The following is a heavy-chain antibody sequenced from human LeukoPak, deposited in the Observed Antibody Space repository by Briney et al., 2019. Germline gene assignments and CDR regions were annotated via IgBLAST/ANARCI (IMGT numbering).Heavy chain of an antibody. V-gene: IGHV4-34*01. CDR3: VSSSSGWYDGWFDP. J-gene: IGHJ5*02. CDR2: INHSGST. Sequence: SETLSLTCAVYGGSFRGYYWSWIPQPPGKGLEWIGEINHSGSTNYNPSLKSRVTISVDTCKIQFSLKLSSVTAADTAVYYCVSSSSGWYDGWFDPWGQGTLVTVSS. CDR1: GGSFRGYY. D-gene: IGHD6-19*01.